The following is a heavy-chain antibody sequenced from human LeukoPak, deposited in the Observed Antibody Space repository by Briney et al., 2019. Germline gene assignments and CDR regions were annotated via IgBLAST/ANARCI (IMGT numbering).Heavy chain of an antibody. CDR1: GFTLNSSW. D-gene: IGHD1-14*01. CDR3: ARGASNRFDY. V-gene: IGHV3-74*01. Sequence: GGAPRLFRAAPGFTLNSSWVHLGRPDPEEGLGWVSRINSDGSSTSYADSVKGRFTISRDNAKNTLYLQMNSLRAEDTAVYYCARGASNRFDYWGQGTLVTVSS. CDR2: INSDGSST. J-gene: IGHJ4*02.